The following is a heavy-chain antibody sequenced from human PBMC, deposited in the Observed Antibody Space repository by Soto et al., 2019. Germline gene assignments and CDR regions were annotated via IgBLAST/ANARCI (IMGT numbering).Heavy chain of an antibody. J-gene: IGHJ4*02. Sequence: LRLSCAPSGFTFSNYWMHWVRQFPGKGLVWVSRINSDGSSTMYADSMKGRFTISRDNAKNTLYLQMNSLRAEDTAVYYCTRDPAPIGWYDYWGQGTLVTVSS. CDR3: TRDPAPIGWYDY. D-gene: IGHD6-19*01. CDR2: INSDGSST. V-gene: IGHV3-74*03. CDR1: GFTFSNYW.